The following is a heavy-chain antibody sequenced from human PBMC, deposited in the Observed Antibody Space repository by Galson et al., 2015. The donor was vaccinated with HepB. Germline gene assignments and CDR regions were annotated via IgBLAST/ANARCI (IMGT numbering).Heavy chain of an antibody. CDR3: AREAVAGNDYYYYGMDV. V-gene: IGHV6-1*01. CDR1: GDSVSSQSAA. CDR2: TYYRSKWYN. D-gene: IGHD6-19*01. Sequence: CAISGDSVSSQSAAWNWIRQSPSRGLEWLGRTYYRSKWYNDYAVSVKSRITINPDTSKNQFSLQLNSVTPEDTAMYYCAREAVAGNDYYYYGMDVWGQGTTVTVSS. J-gene: IGHJ6*02.